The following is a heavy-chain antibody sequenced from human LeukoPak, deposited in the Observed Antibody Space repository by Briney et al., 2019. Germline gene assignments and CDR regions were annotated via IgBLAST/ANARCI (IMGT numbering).Heavy chain of an antibody. CDR3: AGNRVTTNYFDY. D-gene: IGHD4-17*01. CDR1: GGSISSSSYY. V-gene: IGHV4-39*07. J-gene: IGHJ4*02. CDR2: IYYSGST. Sequence: SETLSLTCTVSGGSISSSSYYWGWIRQPPGKGLEWIGSIYYSGSTYYNPSLKSRVTISVDTSKNQFSLKLSSVTAADTAVYYCAGNRVTTNYFDYWGQGTLVTVSS.